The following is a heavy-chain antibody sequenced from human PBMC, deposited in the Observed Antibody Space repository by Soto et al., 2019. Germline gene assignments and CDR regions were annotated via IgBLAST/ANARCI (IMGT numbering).Heavy chain of an antibody. J-gene: IGHJ4*02. CDR2: INAGNGNT. CDR3: ARSIVVVTALDY. D-gene: IGHD2-21*02. Sequence: GASVQVSCKASGYTFTSYAMHWVRQAPGQRLEWMGWINAGNGNTKYSQKFQGRVTITRDTSASTAHMELSSLRSEDTAVYYCARSIVVVTALDYWGQGALVTVSS. CDR1: GYTFTSYA. V-gene: IGHV1-3*01.